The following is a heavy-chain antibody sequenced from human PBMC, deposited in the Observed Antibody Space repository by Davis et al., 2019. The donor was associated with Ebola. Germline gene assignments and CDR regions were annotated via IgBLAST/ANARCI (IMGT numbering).Heavy chain of an antibody. D-gene: IGHD2-2*01. CDR2: INHSGST. J-gene: IGHJ6*02. Sequence: GSLRLSCTVSGGSSTSSRYYWGSFDKPPGTEQMGSGEINHSGSTNYNPSLKSRVTISVDTSKNQFSLTLSSVTAADTSVYYCARLRCSSTSCLQLHYSYGIDVWGQVTTVTVSS. CDR3: ARLRCSSTSCLQLHYSYGIDV. V-gene: IGHV4-39*07. CDR1: GGSSTSSRYY.